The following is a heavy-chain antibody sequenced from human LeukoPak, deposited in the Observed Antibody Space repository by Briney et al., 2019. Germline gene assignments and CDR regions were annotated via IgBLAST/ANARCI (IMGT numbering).Heavy chain of an antibody. CDR3: ARSYTSGSYDVKY. CDR1: GGTYSNYA. Sequence: GASVKVSCKVSGGTYSNYAISWVRQAPGQGLEWLGGIIPIFGTANYAQKFQGRVAITADESTSTAYMELSSLRSEYTAVYYCARSYTSGSYDVKYWGQGTLVTVSS. D-gene: IGHD6-19*01. V-gene: IGHV1-69*13. J-gene: IGHJ4*02. CDR2: IIPIFGTA.